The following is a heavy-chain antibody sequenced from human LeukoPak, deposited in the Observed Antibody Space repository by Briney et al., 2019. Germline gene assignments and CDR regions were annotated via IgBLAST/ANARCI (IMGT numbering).Heavy chain of an antibody. Sequence: GGSLRLSCVVSGFTFSNYWMSWVRQAPGKGLEWVSVIYSGGSTYYADSVKGRFTISRDNSKNTLYLQMNSLRAEDTAVYYCARTAGVDYWGQGTLVTVSS. CDR1: GFTFSNYW. J-gene: IGHJ4*02. CDR3: ARTAGVDY. CDR2: IYSGGST. V-gene: IGHV3-66*01. D-gene: IGHD3-10*01.